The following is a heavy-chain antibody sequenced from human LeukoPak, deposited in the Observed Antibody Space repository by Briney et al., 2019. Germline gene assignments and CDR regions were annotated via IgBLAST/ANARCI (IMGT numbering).Heavy chain of an antibody. CDR1: GYTLTELS. V-gene: IGHV1-8*01. J-gene: IGHJ5*02. CDR3: ARGSVAGAGNHNWFDP. D-gene: IGHD6-19*01. CDR2: MNPNMGNT. Sequence: GASVKVSCKVSGYTLTELSMHWVRQAPGKGLEWMGWMNPNMGNTGYAQKCHGRVTMTRNTSISTAYMELSSLSSEDTAVYYCARGSVAGAGNHNWFDPWGQGTLVTVSS.